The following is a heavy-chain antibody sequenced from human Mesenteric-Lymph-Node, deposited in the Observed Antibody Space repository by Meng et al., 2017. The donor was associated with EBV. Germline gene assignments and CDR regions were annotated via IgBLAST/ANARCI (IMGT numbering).Heavy chain of an antibody. CDR1: GFTFSDYY. V-gene: IGHV3-11*01. CDR2: ISSSGSTI. J-gene: IGHJ4*02. D-gene: IGHD3-3*01. Sequence: QGQLVESGGGLVKPGGSLRLSFAASGFTFSDYYMSWIRQAPGKGLEWVSYISSSGSTIYYADSVKGRFTISRDNAKNSLYLQMNSLRAEDTAVYYCARQYYDFWSGYYGPLDYWGQGTLVTVSS. CDR3: ARQYYDFWSGYYGPLDY.